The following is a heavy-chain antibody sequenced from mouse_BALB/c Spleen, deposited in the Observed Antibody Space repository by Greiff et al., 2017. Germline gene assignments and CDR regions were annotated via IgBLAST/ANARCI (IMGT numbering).Heavy chain of an antibody. J-gene: IGHJ4*01. CDR1: GFTFSSYA. CDR3: ARGYGNLYYAMDY. D-gene: IGHD2-1*01. V-gene: IGHV5-6-5*01. CDR2: ISSGGST. Sequence: EVQLVESGGGLVKPGGFLKLSCAASGFTFSSYAMSWVRQTPEKRLEWVASISSGGSTYYPDSVKGRFTISRDNARNILYLQMSSLRSEDTAMYYCARGYGNLYYAMDYWGQGTSVTVSS.